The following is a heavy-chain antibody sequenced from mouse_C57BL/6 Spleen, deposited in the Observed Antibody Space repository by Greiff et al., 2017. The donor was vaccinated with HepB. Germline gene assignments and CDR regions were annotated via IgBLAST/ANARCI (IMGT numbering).Heavy chain of an antibody. J-gene: IGHJ4*01. CDR3: AREHDAMDY. CDR2: ISYDGSN. CDR1: GYSITSGYY. Sequence: EVKVEESGPGLVKPSQSLSLTCSVTGYSITSGYYWNWIRQFPGNKLEWMGYISYDGSNNYNPSLKNRISITRDTSKNQFFLKLNSVTTEDTATYYCAREHDAMDYWGQGTSVTVSS. V-gene: IGHV3-6*01.